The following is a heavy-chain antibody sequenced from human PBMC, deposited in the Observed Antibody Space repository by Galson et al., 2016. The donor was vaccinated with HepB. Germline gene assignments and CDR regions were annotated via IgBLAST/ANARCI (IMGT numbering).Heavy chain of an antibody. V-gene: IGHV4-34*01. J-gene: IGHJ5*02. CDR2: INHLGHT. D-gene: IGHD3-22*01. Sequence: SETLSLTCAVYGGSFSADYWSWIRQPPGKGPQWIGEINHLGHTNYNPSLNPSLKSRPLISLDASKQQFSLKVTSVTAADTAVYYCVRGRNYYNSTRLRGWFDPWGQGTRVTVSS. CDR3: VRGRNYYNSTRLRGWFDP. CDR1: GGSFSADY.